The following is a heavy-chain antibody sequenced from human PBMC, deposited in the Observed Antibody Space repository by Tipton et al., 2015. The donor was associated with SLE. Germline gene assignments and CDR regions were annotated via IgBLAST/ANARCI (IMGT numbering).Heavy chain of an antibody. CDR2: VYHSGST. J-gene: IGHJ5*02. CDR1: GGTIRTSSNF. CDR3: AKYVWGSYRFNWFDP. Sequence: TLSLTCTVSGGTIRTSSNFWAWIRQPPGKRPEWIGNVYHSGSTYYNPSLKRRVTILVETSKNQFSLRLTSVIAADTGVYYCAKYVWGSYRFNWFDPWGQGTPVTVSS. D-gene: IGHD3-16*02. V-gene: IGHV4-39*07.